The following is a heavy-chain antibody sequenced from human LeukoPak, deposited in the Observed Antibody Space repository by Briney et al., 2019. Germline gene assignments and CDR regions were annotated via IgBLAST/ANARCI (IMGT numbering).Heavy chain of an antibody. V-gene: IGHV4-30-4*01. CDR3: ARVVGRSRSGGPFDY. Sequence: SETLSLTCTVSGGSISSGDYYWGWIRQPPGKGLEWIGYIYYSGSTYYNPSLKSRVTISVDTSKNQFSLKLSSVTAADTAVYYCARVVGRSRSGGPFDYWGQGTLVTVSS. D-gene: IGHD2-15*01. CDR2: IYYSGST. CDR1: GGSISSGDYY. J-gene: IGHJ4*02.